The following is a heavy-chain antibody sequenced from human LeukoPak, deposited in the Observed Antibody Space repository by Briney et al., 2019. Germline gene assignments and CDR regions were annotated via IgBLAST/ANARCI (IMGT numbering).Heavy chain of an antibody. CDR3: ARSERIMITFGGVNPGY. CDR1: GYTFTNYG. V-gene: IGHV1-18*01. CDR2: ISAYNGNT. J-gene: IGHJ4*02. Sequence: ASVKVSCKASGYTFTNYGISWVRQAPGQGLEWMGWISAYNGNTNYAQKLQGRVTVTTDTSTSTAYMELSSLRSEDTAVYYCARSERIMITFGGVNPGYWGQGTLVTVSS. D-gene: IGHD3-16*01.